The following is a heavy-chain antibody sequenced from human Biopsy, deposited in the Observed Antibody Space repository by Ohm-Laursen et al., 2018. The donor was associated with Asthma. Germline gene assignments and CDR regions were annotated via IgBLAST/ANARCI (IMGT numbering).Heavy chain of an antibody. CDR1: GYTFTSYA. V-gene: IGHV1-3*01. CDR3: ARPYYDSSGYYYENLSFDY. Sequence: GSSVKVSCKASGYTFTSYAMHWVRQAPGQGLEWMGRINPNSGGTNYAQKFQGRVTITRDTSASTAYMELSSLRSEDTAVYYCARPYYDSSGYYYENLSFDYWGQGTLVTVSS. CDR2: INPNSGGT. J-gene: IGHJ4*02. D-gene: IGHD3-22*01.